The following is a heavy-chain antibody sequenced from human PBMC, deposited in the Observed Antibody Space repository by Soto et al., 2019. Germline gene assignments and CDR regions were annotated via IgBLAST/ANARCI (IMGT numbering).Heavy chain of an antibody. CDR1: GGTFSSYA. CDR2: IIPIFGTA. CDR3: ARTHSSSWYSLGSSFDY. Sequence: ASVKVSCKASGGTFSSYAISWVRQAPGQGLEWMGGIIPIFGTANYAQKFQGRVTITADESTSTAYMELSSLRSEDTAVYYCARTHSSSWYSLGSSFDYWGQGTQVTVSS. D-gene: IGHD6-13*01. J-gene: IGHJ4*02. V-gene: IGHV1-69*13.